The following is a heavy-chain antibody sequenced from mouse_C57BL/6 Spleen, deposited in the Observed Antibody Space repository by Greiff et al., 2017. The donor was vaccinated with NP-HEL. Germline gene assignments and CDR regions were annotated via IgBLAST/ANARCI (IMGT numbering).Heavy chain of an antibody. CDR2: IDPETGGT. D-gene: IGHD1-1*01. Sequence: VKLMESGAELVRPGASVTLSCKASGYTFTDYEMHWVKQTPVHGLEWIGAIDPETGGTAYNQKFKGKAILTADKSSSTAYMELRSLTSEDSAVYYCTRGVYGSSFAYWPQGTLVTVSA. CDR1: GYTFTDYE. CDR3: TRGVYGSSFAY. J-gene: IGHJ3*01. V-gene: IGHV1-15*01.